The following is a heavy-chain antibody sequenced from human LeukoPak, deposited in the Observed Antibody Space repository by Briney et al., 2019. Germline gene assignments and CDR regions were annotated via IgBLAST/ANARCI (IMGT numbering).Heavy chain of an antibody. J-gene: IGHJ4*02. CDR2: IMTIFTES. D-gene: IGHD1-14*01. Sequence: ASVKVSCKAPGGTFSSHSISWVRQAPGQGREGMGGIMTIFTESHYAGNFEGRGTFTADESTRSAYLEVTNLTSEDTAVYYCARGRGTSGHFDYWGQGPLVPVPS. CDR3: ARGRGTSGHFDY. CDR1: GGTFSSHS. V-gene: IGHV1-69*01.